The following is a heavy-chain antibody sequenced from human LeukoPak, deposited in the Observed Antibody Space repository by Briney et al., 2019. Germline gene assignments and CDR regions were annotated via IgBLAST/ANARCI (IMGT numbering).Heavy chain of an antibody. Sequence: GASVKVSCKASGYTFTSYAMHWVRQAPGQRLEWMGWINAGNGNTKYSQKFQGRVTITRDTSASTVYMELRSLRSDDTAVYYCARAIDHSAFDIWGQGTMVTVSS. J-gene: IGHJ3*02. CDR3: ARAIDHSAFDI. CDR2: INAGNGNT. D-gene: IGHD3-16*02. V-gene: IGHV1-3*01. CDR1: GYTFTSYA.